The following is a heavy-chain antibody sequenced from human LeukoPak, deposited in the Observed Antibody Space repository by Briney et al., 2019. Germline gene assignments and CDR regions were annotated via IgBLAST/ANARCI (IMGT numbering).Heavy chain of an antibody. CDR3: ATRLLQQLVPYCDF. CDR1: GFTFSNAW. V-gene: IGHV3-15*01. CDR2: TKSKTYGGAT. D-gene: IGHD6-13*01. Sequence: GGSLRLSCAASGFTFSNAWMSLVRKAPGKGLEWDGRTKSKTYGGATDYAAPVKGRFTISRDDSQNTLYLQMNSQKTEDTAVYYCATRLLQQLVPYCDFWGQGTLVTVS. J-gene: IGHJ4*02.